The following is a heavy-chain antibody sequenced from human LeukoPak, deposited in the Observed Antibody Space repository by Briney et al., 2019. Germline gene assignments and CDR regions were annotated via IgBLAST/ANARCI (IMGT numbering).Heavy chain of an antibody. Sequence: ASVKVSCKASGYTFTGYYMHWVRQAPGQGLEWMGWINPNSGGTDCAQKFQGRVTMTRDASITTAYMELSRLRSDDTAVYYCARGGALYYDFWDWGQGTLVTVSS. V-gene: IGHV1-2*02. D-gene: IGHD3-3*01. J-gene: IGHJ4*02. CDR2: INPNSGGT. CDR1: GYTFTGYY. CDR3: ARGGALYYDFWD.